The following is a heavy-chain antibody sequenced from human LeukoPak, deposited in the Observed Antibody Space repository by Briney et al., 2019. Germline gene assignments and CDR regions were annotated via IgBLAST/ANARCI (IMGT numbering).Heavy chain of an antibody. D-gene: IGHD6-19*01. CDR1: GFTFSSYA. V-gene: IGHV3-23*01. CDR3: AKGSASSRPYYFDY. J-gene: IGHJ4*02. CDR2: ISGSGGST. Sequence: PGGSLRLSCAASGFTFSSYAMSWVRQAPGKGLEWVSAISGSGGSTYYADSVKGRFTISRDNSKNTLELQMSSLRAEDTAIYYCAKGSASSRPYYFDYWGQGALVTVSS.